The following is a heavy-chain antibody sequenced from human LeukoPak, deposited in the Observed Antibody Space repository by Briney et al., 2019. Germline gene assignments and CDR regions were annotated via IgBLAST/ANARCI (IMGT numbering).Heavy chain of an antibody. D-gene: IGHD3-22*01. V-gene: IGHV4-4*07. J-gene: IGHJ3*02. Sequence: SETLSLTCTVSGGSISSYYWSWIRQPAGKGLEWIGRIYTSGSTNYNPSLKSRVTMSVDTSKNQFSLKLSSVTAADTAVYYCARDPLLYDSSGYYSAFDIWGQGTMVTVSS. CDR3: ARDPLLYDSSGYYSAFDI. CDR2: IYTSGST. CDR1: GGSISSYY.